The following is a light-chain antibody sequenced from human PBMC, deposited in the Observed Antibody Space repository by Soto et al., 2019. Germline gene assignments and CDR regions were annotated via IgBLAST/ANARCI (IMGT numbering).Light chain of an antibody. J-gene: IGKJ5*01. V-gene: IGKV1-6*01. CDR3: LQDYYFPYT. Sequence: AIQMTQSPSSLSASVRDRVTITCRASQGIGNDLAWYQQKPGKAPKLLIYAASSLQSGVSSRFSGSGSGTDFTLTISSLQPEDIATYYCLQDYYFPYTFGQGTRLEIK. CDR1: QGIGND. CDR2: AAS.